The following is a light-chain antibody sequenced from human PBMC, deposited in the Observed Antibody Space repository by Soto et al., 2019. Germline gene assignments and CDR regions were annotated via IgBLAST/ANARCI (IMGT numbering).Light chain of an antibody. J-gene: IGKJ4*01. CDR1: QSIRSY. CDR3: QQSYSTPLT. CDR2: AAS. V-gene: IGKV1-39*01. Sequence: DIHIAYAPSSLSGSVGDRVTITCRASQSIRSYLIWYQQEPGKAPKHLIYAASILQGGVPSRFSGSGSGTDFTLTISSLQAEDFATYYCQQSYSTPLTFGGGAKVDIK.